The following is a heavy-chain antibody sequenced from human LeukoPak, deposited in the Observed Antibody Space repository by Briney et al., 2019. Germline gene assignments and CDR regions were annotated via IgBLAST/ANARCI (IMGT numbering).Heavy chain of an antibody. CDR2: ISYDGSNK. J-gene: IGHJ6*02. V-gene: IGHV3-30-3*01. CDR3: ARDFYDFWSGYYGGGYYYYGMDV. Sequence: GGSLRFSCAASGFTFSSYAMHGVRQAPGKGLEWVAVISYDGSNKYYADSVKGRFTISRDNSKNTLYLQMNSLRAEDTAVYYCARDFYDFWSGYYGGGYYYYGMDVWGQGTTVTVSS. D-gene: IGHD3-3*01. CDR1: GFTFSSYA.